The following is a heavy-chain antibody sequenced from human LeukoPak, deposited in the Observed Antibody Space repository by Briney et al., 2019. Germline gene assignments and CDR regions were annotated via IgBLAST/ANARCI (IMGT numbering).Heavy chain of an antibody. CDR2: ISSSSSYI. Sequence: PGGSLRLSCAASGFTFSSYSVNWVRQAPGKGLEWVSSISSSSSYIYYADSVKGRFTISRDNAKNSLSLQMNSLRAEDTAVYYCARHLYYGSGSYYKLGGFDPWGQGTLVTVSS. CDR1: GFTFSSYS. D-gene: IGHD3-10*01. V-gene: IGHV3-21*01. J-gene: IGHJ5*02. CDR3: ARHLYYGSGSYYKLGGFDP.